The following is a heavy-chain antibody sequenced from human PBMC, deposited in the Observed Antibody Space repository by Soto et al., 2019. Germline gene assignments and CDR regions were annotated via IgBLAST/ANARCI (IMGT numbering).Heavy chain of an antibody. CDR1: GGSFSGYY. Sequence: SETLSLTCAVYGGSFSGYYWSWIRQPPGKGLEWIGEINHSGSTNYNPSLKSRVTISVDTSKNQFSLKLSSVTAADTAVYYCARRLELRSYYYYGMDVWGQGTTVTVSS. CDR2: INHSGST. CDR3: ARRLELRSYYYYGMDV. V-gene: IGHV4-34*01. J-gene: IGHJ6*02. D-gene: IGHD1-7*01.